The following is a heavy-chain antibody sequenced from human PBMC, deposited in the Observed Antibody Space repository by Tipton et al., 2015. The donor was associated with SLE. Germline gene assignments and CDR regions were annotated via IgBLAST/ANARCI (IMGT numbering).Heavy chain of an antibody. CDR1: GGSISRYY. V-gene: IGHV4-4*07. J-gene: IGHJ4*02. CDR2: IYTGGNT. CDR3: ARCVTMISMGFFDY. D-gene: IGHD3-22*01. Sequence: TLSLTCTVSGGSISRYYWGWIRQPAGKGLEWIGRIYTGGNTNYNPSLKSRVTMSVDTSKNHFSLKLISVTAADTAVYYCARCVTMISMGFFDYWGQGTLVTVSS.